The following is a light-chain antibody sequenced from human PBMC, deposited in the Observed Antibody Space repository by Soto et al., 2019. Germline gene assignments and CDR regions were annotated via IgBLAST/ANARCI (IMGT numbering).Light chain of an antibody. J-gene: IGKJ2*01. V-gene: IGKV3-20*01. CDR2: GTS. CDR3: QHYDRAHYT. CDR1: QSVGTNY. Sequence: IVLTQSASTLSVSPGERATLSYRASQSVGTNYLAWYQQKPGQAPRLLIYGTSSRATGIPDRFSGSGSGTDFTLTISKLDPEDFAVYYCQHYDRAHYTLGQGTKVDIK.